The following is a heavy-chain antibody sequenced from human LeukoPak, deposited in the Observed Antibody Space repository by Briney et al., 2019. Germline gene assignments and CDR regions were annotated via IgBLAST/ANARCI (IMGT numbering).Heavy chain of an antibody. V-gene: IGHV3-23*01. CDR1: GFTFSSYA. CDR2: ISGSGGST. D-gene: IGHD3-16*01. Sequence: GGSLRLSCAASGFTFSSYAMSWVRQAPGKGLEWVSAISGSGGSTYYADSVKGRFTISRDNSNNTLYLQMNSLRAEDTAVYYCAEALGEHLVHSGGLFDYWGQGTLVTVSS. J-gene: IGHJ4*02. CDR3: AEALGEHLVHSGGLFDY.